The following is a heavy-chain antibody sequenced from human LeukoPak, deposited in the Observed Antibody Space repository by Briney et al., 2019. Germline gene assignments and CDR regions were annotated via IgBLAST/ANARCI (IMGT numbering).Heavy chain of an antibody. CDR2: INPNSGGT. D-gene: IGHD2-15*01. CDR1: GYTFTSNY. V-gene: IGHV1-2*02. Sequence: GASVKVSCKAFGYTFTSNYMHWVRQAPGQGLEWMGWINPNSGGTNYAQKFQGRVTMTRDTSISTAYMELSRLRSDDTAVYYCASLGYCSGGSCYSGFTHYYYYMDVWGKGTTVTVSS. J-gene: IGHJ6*03. CDR3: ASLGYCSGGSCYSGFTHYYYYMDV.